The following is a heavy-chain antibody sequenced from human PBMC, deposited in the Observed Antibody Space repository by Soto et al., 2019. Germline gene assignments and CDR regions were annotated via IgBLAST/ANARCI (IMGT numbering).Heavy chain of an antibody. D-gene: IGHD6-25*01. J-gene: IGHJ4*02. CDR1: GYRYNIYW. CDR3: VRLDGYRLDY. V-gene: IGHV5-51*01. Sequence: GESLKISCKASGYRYNIYWIGWVRQMPGKGLEWMGIIYPDDSETRYSPSFQGQVTMSVDKSITTAYLQLSSLKASDTALYYYVRLDGYRLDYWGQGSPVTVSS. CDR2: IYPDDSET.